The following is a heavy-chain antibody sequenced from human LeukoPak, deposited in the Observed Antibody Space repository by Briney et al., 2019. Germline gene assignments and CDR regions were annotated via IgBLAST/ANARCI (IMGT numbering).Heavy chain of an antibody. CDR2: MYTSGST. D-gene: IGHD3-22*01. Sequence: KPSETLSLTCTVSGGSISSYQWSWIRKPAGKGLEWIGCMYTSGSTNYNPSLKSRVTMSVDTSKNQFSLKLSSVTAADTAVYYCARDRYYYDSSGPYYFDYWGQGTLVTVSS. J-gene: IGHJ4*02. V-gene: IGHV4-4*07. CDR3: ARDRYYYDSSGPYYFDY. CDR1: GGSISSYQ.